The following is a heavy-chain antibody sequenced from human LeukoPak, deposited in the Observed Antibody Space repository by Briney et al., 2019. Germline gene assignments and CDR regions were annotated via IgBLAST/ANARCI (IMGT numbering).Heavy chain of an antibody. D-gene: IGHD6-13*01. Sequence: ASVKVSCEASGYTFTGYYMHWVRQAPGQGLEWMGWINPNSGGTNYAQKFQGRVTMTRDTSISTAYMELSRLRSDDTAVYYCARDFAYDSSSWYDLDYWGQGTLVTVSS. CDR3: ARDFAYDSSSWYDLDY. CDR2: INPNSGGT. J-gene: IGHJ4*02. V-gene: IGHV1-2*02. CDR1: GYTFTGYY.